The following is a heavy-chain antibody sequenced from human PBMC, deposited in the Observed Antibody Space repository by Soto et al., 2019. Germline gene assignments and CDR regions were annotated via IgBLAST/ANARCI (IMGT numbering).Heavy chain of an antibody. V-gene: IGHV3-30-3*01. CDR1: RFTFSSYS. Sequence: QVQLVESGGGLVQPGRSLRLSCAASRFTFSSYSMHWVRQAPGEGLEWVAIISYDGSNKYYADSVKGRFTISRDNSKNTLYLQMNSLRAEDTAVYYCARAGIVVVPAASPGDYWGQGTLVTVSS. J-gene: IGHJ4*02. D-gene: IGHD2-2*01. CDR2: ISYDGSNK. CDR3: ARAGIVVVPAASPGDY.